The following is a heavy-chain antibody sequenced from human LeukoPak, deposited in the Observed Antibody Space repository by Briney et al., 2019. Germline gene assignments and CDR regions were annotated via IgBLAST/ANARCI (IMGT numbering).Heavy chain of an antibody. J-gene: IGHJ5*02. D-gene: IGHD4-17*01. CDR2: IIPIFGTA. CDR1: GGTFSSYA. Sequence: ASVKVSCKASGGTFSSYAISWVRQAPGQGLEWMGGIIPIFGTANYAQKFQGRVTITADESTSTAYMELSSLRSEDTAVYYCARDLLDYGDYLSFDPWGQGTLVTVSS. CDR3: ARDLLDYGDYLSFDP. V-gene: IGHV1-69*13.